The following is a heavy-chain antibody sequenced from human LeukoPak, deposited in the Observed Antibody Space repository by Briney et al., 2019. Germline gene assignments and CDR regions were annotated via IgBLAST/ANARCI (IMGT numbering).Heavy chain of an antibody. V-gene: IGHV3-23*01. J-gene: IGHJ4*02. Sequence: GGSLRLSCVASGLTFGSYAMSWVRQAPGKGLEWVSTISVSGGSTYYADSVKGRFTISRDNSKNTLYLQMNSLRAEDTAVYYCAPYCSGGSCYRYWGQGTLVTVSS. CDR3: APYCSGGSCYRY. D-gene: IGHD2-15*01. CDR1: GLTFGSYA. CDR2: ISVSGGST.